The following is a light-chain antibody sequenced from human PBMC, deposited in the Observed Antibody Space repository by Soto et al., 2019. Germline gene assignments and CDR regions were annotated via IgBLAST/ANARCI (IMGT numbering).Light chain of an antibody. J-gene: IGKJ2*01. CDR2: KAS. V-gene: IGKV1-5*03. Sequence: DIQMTQSPSTLSASVGDRVTITCRASQSISSWLAWYQQKPGKAPKLLIYKASNLESAVPSRFSGSGSGTEFTLTISSLQPDDFATYYCQQYDSFSPYTFGQGTKLEVK. CDR3: QQYDSFSPYT. CDR1: QSISSW.